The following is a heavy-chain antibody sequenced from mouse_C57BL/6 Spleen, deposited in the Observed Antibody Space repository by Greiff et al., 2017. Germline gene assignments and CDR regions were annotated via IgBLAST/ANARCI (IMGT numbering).Heavy chain of an antibody. CDR3: ARSRGYYGSSYDAMDY. J-gene: IGHJ4*01. CDR2: MVPLVSIT. D-gene: IGHD1-1*01. CDR1: GYTFTSYG. Sequence: QVQLQQPGAELVMPGASGKRSCKPSGYTFTSYGIHGVKQRPGQGLDGTGEMVPLVSITNYNQKFKGKSTLTVDKSSSTAYMQLSSLTSEDSAVYYCARSRGYYGSSYDAMDYWGQGTSVTVSS. V-gene: IGHV1-69*01.